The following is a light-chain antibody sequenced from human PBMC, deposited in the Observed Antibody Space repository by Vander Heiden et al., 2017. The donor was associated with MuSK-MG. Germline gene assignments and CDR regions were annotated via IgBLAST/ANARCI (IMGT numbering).Light chain of an antibody. Sequence: IVLTQSPRTLSLSPGERATLSCRASQSVSSSYLAWYQQKPGQAPRLLIYGASSRATGIPDRFSGSGSGTDFTLTISRLEPEDFAVYYCQQYCSSPLTFGGGTKVEIK. CDR2: GAS. V-gene: IGKV3-20*01. CDR3: QQYCSSPLT. CDR1: QSVSSSY. J-gene: IGKJ4*01.